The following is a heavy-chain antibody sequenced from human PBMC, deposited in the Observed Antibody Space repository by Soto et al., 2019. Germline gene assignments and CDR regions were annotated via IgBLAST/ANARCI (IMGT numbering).Heavy chain of an antibody. CDR1: GFTFSSYD. D-gene: IGHD2-2*01. J-gene: IGHJ4*02. Sequence: EVQLVESGGGLVQPGGSLRLSCAASGFTFSSYDMHWVRQTTGKVLEWVSAIGTAGDTHYPGSVKGRFTISRENAKNSLYLQMNSLRAGDTAVYYCARGSSRDGKGGILDYWGQGTLVTVSS. CDR3: ARGSSRDGKGGILDY. CDR2: IGTAGDT. V-gene: IGHV3-13*01.